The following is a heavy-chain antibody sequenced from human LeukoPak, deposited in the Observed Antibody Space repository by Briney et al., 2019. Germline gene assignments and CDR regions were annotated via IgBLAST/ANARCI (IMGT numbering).Heavy chain of an antibody. D-gene: IGHD4-17*01. CDR3: AREGTTVTHDDAFDI. CDR2: IYYSGST. V-gene: IGHV4-59*01. CDR1: GGSISSYY. J-gene: IGHJ3*02. Sequence: SETLSLTCTVSGGSISSYYWSWIRQPLGKGLEWIGYIYYSGSTNYNPSLKSRVTISVDTSKNQFSLKLSSVTAADTAVYYCAREGTTVTHDDAFDIWGQGTMVTVSS.